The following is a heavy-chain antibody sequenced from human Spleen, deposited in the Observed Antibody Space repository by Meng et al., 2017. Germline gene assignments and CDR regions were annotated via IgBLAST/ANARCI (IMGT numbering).Heavy chain of an antibody. CDR1: EFTFRDYA. CDR3: AKQGGLDQY. D-gene: IGHD2-15*01. CDR2: ISGSGAST. Sequence: VQLLESGGDFVQPGGSLRLSCAASEFTFRDYAMSWVRQAPGKGLEWVSAISGSGASTYYADSVKGRFTISRDNSKNTVYLQVNSLRAEDTAVYYCAKQGGLDQYWGRGTLVTVSS. V-gene: IGHV3-23*01. J-gene: IGHJ4*02.